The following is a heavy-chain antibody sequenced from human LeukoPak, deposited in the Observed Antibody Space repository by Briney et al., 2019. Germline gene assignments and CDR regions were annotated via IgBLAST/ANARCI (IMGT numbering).Heavy chain of an antibody. CDR2: ISYDGSNK. CDR3: SGGYSYGYGAFDS. J-gene: IGHJ4*02. CDR1: GFTFSSYG. Sequence: GGSLRLSCAASGFTFSSYGMHWVRQAPGKGLEWVAVISYDGSNKYYADSVKGRFTISRDNSKNTLYLQMNSLRAEDTAVYYCSGGYSYGYGAFDSWGQGALVTVSS. V-gene: IGHV3-30*03. D-gene: IGHD5-18*01.